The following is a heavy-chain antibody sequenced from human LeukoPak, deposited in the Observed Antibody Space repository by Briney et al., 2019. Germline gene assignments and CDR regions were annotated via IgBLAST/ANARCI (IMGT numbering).Heavy chain of an antibody. V-gene: IGHV3-23*01. D-gene: IGHD2-15*01. CDR2: ISGSGGST. J-gene: IGHJ3*02. Sequence: GGSLRLSCAASGFTFSSYAMSWVRQAPGKGLEWVSAISGSGGSTYYADSVKGRFTISRDNSKNTLYLQMNNLRAEDTAVYYCAKDVVVVVVAARNDAFDIWGQGTMVTVSS. CDR1: GFTFSSYA. CDR3: AKDVVVVVVAARNDAFDI.